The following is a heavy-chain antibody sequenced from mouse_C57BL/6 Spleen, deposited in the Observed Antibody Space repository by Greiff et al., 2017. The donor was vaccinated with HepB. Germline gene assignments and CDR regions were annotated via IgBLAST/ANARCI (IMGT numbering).Heavy chain of an antibody. CDR1: GFSLTSYG. CDR2: IWRGGST. Sequence: VQLQQSGPGLVQPSQSLSITCTVSGFSLTSYGVHWVRQSPGKGLEWLGVIWRGGSTDYNAAFMSRLSITKDNSKSQVFFKMNSLQADDTAIYYCAKFYDGYLYAMDYWGQGTSVTVSS. D-gene: IGHD2-3*01. CDR3: AKFYDGYLYAMDY. V-gene: IGHV2-5*01. J-gene: IGHJ4*01.